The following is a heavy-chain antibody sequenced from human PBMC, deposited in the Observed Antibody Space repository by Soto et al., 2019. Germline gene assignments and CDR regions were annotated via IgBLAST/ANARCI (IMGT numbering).Heavy chain of an antibody. V-gene: IGHV1-69*12. J-gene: IGHJ4*02. D-gene: IGHD2-15*01. Sequence: QVQLVQSGAEVKKPGSSVKVSCKASGGTFSSYAISWVRQAPGQGLEWMGGIIPIFGTANYAQKFQGRVTITADECXXTXYXXLSSLRSEDTAVYYCARDLIYCSGGSCYQQYYFDYWGQGTLVTVSS. CDR3: ARDLIYCSGGSCYQQYYFDY. CDR2: IIPIFGTA. CDR1: GGTFSSYA.